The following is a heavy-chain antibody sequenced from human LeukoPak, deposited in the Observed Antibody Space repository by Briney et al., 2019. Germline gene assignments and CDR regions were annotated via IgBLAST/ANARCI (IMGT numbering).Heavy chain of an antibody. D-gene: IGHD2-21*01. CDR3: ARASAGLQYYYYYMDV. Sequence: ASVKVSCKASGYTFTGYYMHWVRQAPGQGLEWMGWINPNSGGTNYAQKFQGRVTMTRDTSISTAYMELGRLRSDDTAVYYCARASAGLQYYYYYMDVWGKGTTVTVSS. CDR2: INPNSGGT. V-gene: IGHV1-2*02. J-gene: IGHJ6*03. CDR1: GYTFTGYY.